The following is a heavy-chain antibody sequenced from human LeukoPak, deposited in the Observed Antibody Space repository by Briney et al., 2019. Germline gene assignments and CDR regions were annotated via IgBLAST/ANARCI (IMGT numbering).Heavy chain of an antibody. J-gene: IGHJ4*02. CDR3: AKDRGGYRSSWYSFDY. V-gene: IGHV3-9*01. Sequence: GGPLRLSCAASGFTFDDFAMHWVRQAPGKGLEWVSGITWNRGSIAYADSVKGRFTISRDNAKNSLYLQMNSLRVEDTALYYCAKDRGGYRSSWYSFDYWGQGTLVTVSS. CDR1: GFTFDDFA. CDR2: ITWNRGSI. D-gene: IGHD6-13*01.